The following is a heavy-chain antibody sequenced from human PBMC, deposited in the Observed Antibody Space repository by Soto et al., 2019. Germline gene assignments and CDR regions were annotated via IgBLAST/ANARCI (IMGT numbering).Heavy chain of an antibody. V-gene: IGHV5-10-1*01. D-gene: IGHD3-10*01. CDR3: ASPTMVRGVYYYYGMDV. CDR1: GYSFTSYW. Sequence: GESLKISCKGSGYSFTSYWISWVRQMPGKGLEWMGRIDPSDSYTNYSPSFQGHVTISADKSISTAYLQWSSLKASDTAMYYCASPTMVRGVYYYYGMDVWGQGTTGTVSS. J-gene: IGHJ6*02. CDR2: IDPSDSYT.